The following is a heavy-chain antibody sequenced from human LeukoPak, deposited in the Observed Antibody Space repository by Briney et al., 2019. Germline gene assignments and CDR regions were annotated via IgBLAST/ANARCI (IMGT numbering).Heavy chain of an antibody. V-gene: IGHV1-18*01. Sequence: ASVKVPCKASGYTFTSYGISWVRQAPGQGLEWMGWISAYNGNTNYAQKLQGRVTMTTDTSTSTAYMELRSLRSDDTAVYYCARGRITIFGVAHFDYWGQGTLVTVSS. CDR3: ARGRITIFGVAHFDY. CDR1: GYTFTSYG. D-gene: IGHD3-3*01. J-gene: IGHJ4*02. CDR2: ISAYNGNT.